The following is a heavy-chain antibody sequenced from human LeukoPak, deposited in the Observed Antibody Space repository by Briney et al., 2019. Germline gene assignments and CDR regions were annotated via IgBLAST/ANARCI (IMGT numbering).Heavy chain of an antibody. D-gene: IGHD5-24*01. CDR2: IRYDGSNK. Sequence: GGSLRLSCAASGFTFSTYGMHWVRQAPGKGLEWVAFIRYDGSNKYYADSVKGRFTTSRDNSKNTLYLQMNSLRAEDTAVYYCAKGRGDMATIDYWGQGTLVTVSS. CDR3: AKGRGDMATIDY. J-gene: IGHJ4*02. V-gene: IGHV3-30*02. CDR1: GFTFSTYG.